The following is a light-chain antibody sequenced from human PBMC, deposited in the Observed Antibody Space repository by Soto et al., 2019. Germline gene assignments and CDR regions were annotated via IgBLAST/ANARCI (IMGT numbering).Light chain of an antibody. CDR2: GNT. V-gene: IGLV1-40*01. J-gene: IGLJ1*01. Sequence: QSVLTQPPSVSGAPGQRVTISCTGSSSNIGAGYHVHWYQQLPGTAPKLLIYGNTNRPSGVPDRFSGSKSGTSASLVITGLQAEDEAEYFCQSYDNSVSTLNYVFGSGTKLTVL. CDR3: QSYDNSVSTLNYV. CDR1: SSNIGAGYH.